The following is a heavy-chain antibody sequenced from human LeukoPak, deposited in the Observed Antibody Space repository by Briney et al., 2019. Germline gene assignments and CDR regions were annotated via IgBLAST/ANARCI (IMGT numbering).Heavy chain of an antibody. Sequence: SETLSLTCTVSGGSITNYYWSWIRQPPGKGLEYIGFIYHSGSTNYNPSLKSRVTMSVDKSKNQCSLRLSSVTAADTAIYFCARSTQDSSTSFDYWGPGSPGHRLL. D-gene: IGHD6-6*01. J-gene: IGHJ4*02. V-gene: IGHV4-59*01. CDR2: IYHSGST. CDR3: ARSTQDSSTSFDY. CDR1: GGSITNYY.